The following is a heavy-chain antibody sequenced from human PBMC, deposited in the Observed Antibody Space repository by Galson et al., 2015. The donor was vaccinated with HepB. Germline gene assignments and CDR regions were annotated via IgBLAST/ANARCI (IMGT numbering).Heavy chain of an antibody. CDR2: IKSKTDGGTT. CDR1: GFTFSNAW. Sequence: SLRLSCAASGFTFSNAWMSWVRQAPGKGLEWVGRIKSKTDGGTTDYAAPVKGRFTISRDDSKNTLYLQMNSLKTEDTAAYYCTTYYDILTGYPPQDYYYGMDVWGQGTTVTVSS. V-gene: IGHV3-15*01. CDR3: TTYYDILTGYPPQDYYYGMDV. J-gene: IGHJ6*02. D-gene: IGHD3-9*01.